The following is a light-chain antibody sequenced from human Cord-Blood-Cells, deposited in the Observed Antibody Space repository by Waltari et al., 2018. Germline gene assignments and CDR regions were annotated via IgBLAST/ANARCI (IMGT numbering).Light chain of an antibody. Sequence: QSALTQPASVSGSPGQSITISCTGTSSDVGGYKYVSWYQQHPGKAPKLMIYDVGNRPSGVSNRISGSKSGNTASLTISGLQAEDEADYYCSSYTSSRTWVFGGGTKLTVL. CDR2: DVG. V-gene: IGLV2-14*01. CDR3: SSYTSSRTWV. J-gene: IGLJ3*02. CDR1: SSDVGGYKY.